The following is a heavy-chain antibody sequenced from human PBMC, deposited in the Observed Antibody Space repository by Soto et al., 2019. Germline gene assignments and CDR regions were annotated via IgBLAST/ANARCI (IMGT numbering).Heavy chain of an antibody. J-gene: IGHJ6*02. V-gene: IGHV3-48*02. CDR1: GFTFSSYS. D-gene: IGHD2-21*02. CDR2: ISSSSSTI. CDR3: ARGGARAYCGGDCYPDGMDV. Sequence: EVQLVESGGGLVQPGGSLRLSCAASGFTFSSYSMNWVRQAPGKGLEWVSYISSSSSTIYYADSVKGRFTISRDNAKNSLYLQMNSLRDEDTAVYYCARGGARAYCGGDCYPDGMDVWGQGTTVTVSS.